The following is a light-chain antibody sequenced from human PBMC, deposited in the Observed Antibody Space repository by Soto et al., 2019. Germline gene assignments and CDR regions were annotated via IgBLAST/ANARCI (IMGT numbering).Light chain of an antibody. CDR1: QTISNY. CDR2: AAS. Sequence: DIQLTQSPSSLAASVGDRVIITCRASQTISNYLAWYQQKPGTVPKLLLSAASTLESGVPSRFSGSGSGTDFTLTISSLQPEDFATYFCQQADSFPLTFGGGTKVDIK. CDR3: QQADSFPLT. J-gene: IGKJ4*01. V-gene: IGKV1-12*01.